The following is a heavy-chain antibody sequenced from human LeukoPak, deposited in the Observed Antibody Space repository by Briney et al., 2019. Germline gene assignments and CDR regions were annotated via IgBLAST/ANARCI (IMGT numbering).Heavy chain of an antibody. CDR2: IYIGGST. V-gene: IGHV3-53*05. CDR3: ARGGVGNSYGYNHAFDI. Sequence: PGGSLRLSCAASGFTVSSNYMSWVRQAPGKGLEWVSVIYIGGSTFYADSVKGRFTIFRDNSKNTLSLQMSSLRAEDTAVYYCARGGVGNSYGYNHAFDIWGQGTMVTVSS. J-gene: IGHJ3*02. D-gene: IGHD5-18*01. CDR1: GFTVSSNY.